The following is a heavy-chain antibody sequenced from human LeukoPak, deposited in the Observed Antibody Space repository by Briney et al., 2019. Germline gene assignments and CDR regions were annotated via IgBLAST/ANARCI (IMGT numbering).Heavy chain of an antibody. CDR1: GFTFSSYA. CDR2: ISASGSST. CDR3: AKSHYYGSGSYDY. V-gene: IGHV3-23*01. Sequence: GGSLRLSCAASGFTFSSYAMSWVRQAPGKGLEWVSTISASGSSTYYADSVKGRFTLSRDNSKNTLYLQMNSLRAEDTAVYYCAKSHYYGSGSYDYWDQGTLVTVSS. J-gene: IGHJ4*02. D-gene: IGHD3-10*01.